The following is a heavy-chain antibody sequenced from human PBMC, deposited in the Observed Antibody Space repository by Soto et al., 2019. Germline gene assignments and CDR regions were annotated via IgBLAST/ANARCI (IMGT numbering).Heavy chain of an antibody. V-gene: IGHV3-23*01. Sequence: GGSLRLSCAASGFTFSSYAMSWVRQAPGKGLEGVSAISGSGGSTYYADSVKGRFTISRDNSKNTLYLQMNSLRAEDTAVYYSAKDNKYWNYKNYYYYNGMDVWGQGTTVTVSS. CDR1: GFTFSSYA. CDR2: ISGSGGST. J-gene: IGHJ6*02. D-gene: IGHD1-7*01. CDR3: AKDNKYWNYKNYYYYNGMDV.